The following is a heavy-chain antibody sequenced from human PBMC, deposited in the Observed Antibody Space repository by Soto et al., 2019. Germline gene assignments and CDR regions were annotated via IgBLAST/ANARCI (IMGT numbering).Heavy chain of an antibody. V-gene: IGHV1-18*01. D-gene: IGHD3-16*01. CDR1: GYIFVNYG. CDR3: AMVDNYVTPTPQDV. J-gene: IGHJ6*02. Sequence: QVHLVQSGDEVRKPGYSVKVSCKASGYIFVNYGIACVRQAPGQGLEWMGWISPDSGNTHYASKVQGRLTMTTDTSTSTAYMDLGSLTSDDTAVYYCAMVDNYVTPTPQDVWGQGTTVTVSS. CDR2: ISPDSGNT.